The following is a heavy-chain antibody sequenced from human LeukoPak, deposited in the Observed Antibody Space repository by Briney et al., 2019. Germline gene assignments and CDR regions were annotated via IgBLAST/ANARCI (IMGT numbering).Heavy chain of an antibody. D-gene: IGHD3-16*01. CDR1: GFTFFNAW. CDR2: IQNKADGGTT. J-gene: IGHJ4*02. Sequence: PGGSLRLSCAASGFTFFNAWMSWVRQAPGKGLEWIGRIQNKADGGTTEYGEPVNGRFTISRDDSKDTLFLQMNGLKTEDTAVYYCAREVMYSFDFWGQGALVTVSS. V-gene: IGHV3-15*01. CDR3: AREVMYSFDF.